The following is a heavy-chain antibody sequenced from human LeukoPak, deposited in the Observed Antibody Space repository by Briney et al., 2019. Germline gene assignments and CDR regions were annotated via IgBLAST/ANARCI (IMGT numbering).Heavy chain of an antibody. D-gene: IGHD4-17*01. J-gene: IGHJ3*01. CDR1: GFTFSSSA. V-gene: IGHV3-23*01. CDR2: LSGSGTNT. Sequence: GGSLRLSCAASGFTFSSSAMSWVRQAPGKGLEWVSGLSGSGTNTHYADSVKGRFTISRDNSENTLYLQINSLRPEDTAMYYCAKDPNGDYIGAFDFWGQGTMVTVSS. CDR3: AKDPNGDYIGAFDF.